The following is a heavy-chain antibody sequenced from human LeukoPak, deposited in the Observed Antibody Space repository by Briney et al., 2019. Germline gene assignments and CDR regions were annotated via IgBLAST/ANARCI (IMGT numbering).Heavy chain of an antibody. CDR3: AADFRLLWFGTYGMDV. CDR2: IVVGSGNT. CDR1: GFTFTSSA. D-gene: IGHD3-10*01. V-gene: IGHV1-58*02. J-gene: IGHJ6*02. Sequence: GASVTVSCKASGFTFTSSAMQWVRQARGQRLEWIGWIVVGSGNTNYAQKFQERVTITRDMSTSTAYMELSSLRSEDTAVYYCAADFRLLWFGTYGMDVWGQGTTVTVSS.